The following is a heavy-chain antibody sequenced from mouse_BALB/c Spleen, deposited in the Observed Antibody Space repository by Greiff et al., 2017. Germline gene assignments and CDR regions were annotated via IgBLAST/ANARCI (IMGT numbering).Heavy chain of an antibody. Sequence: VQLQQSGAELARPGASVKLSCKASGYTFTSYWMQWVKQRPGQGLEWIGAIYPGDGDTRYTQKFKGKATLTADKSSSPAYMQLSSLASEDSAVYYCARTATCAMDYWGQGTSVTVSA. CDR2: IYPGDGDT. CDR1: GYTFTSYW. V-gene: IGHV1-87*01. CDR3: ARTATCAMDY. D-gene: IGHD1-2*01. J-gene: IGHJ4*01.